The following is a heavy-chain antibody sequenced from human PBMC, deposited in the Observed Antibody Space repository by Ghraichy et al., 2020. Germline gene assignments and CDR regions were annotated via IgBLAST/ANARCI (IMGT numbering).Heavy chain of an antibody. V-gene: IGHV4-59*01. CDR1: GVSISTYY. Sequence: SETLSLTCTVSGVSISTYYWSWIRQPPGKGLEWIGYFYDSGSTKYNPSLKSRVTISVDTSKNQLSLKLSSVTAADTAVYYCARDWGSSSSGGLGPWGQGTLVTVSS. J-gene: IGHJ5*01. CDR2: FYDSGST. CDR3: ARDWGSSSSGGLGP. D-gene: IGHD2-2*01.